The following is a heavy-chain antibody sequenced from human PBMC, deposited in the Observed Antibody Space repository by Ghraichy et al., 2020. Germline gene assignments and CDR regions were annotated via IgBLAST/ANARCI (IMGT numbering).Heavy chain of an antibody. D-gene: IGHD3-10*01. V-gene: IGHV3-23*01. CDR3: AKTPPGVTMVRGDTGY. Sequence: GGSLRLSCAASGFTFSSYAMSWVRQAPGKGLEWVSAISGSGGSTYYADSVKGRFTISRDNSKNTLYLQMNSLRAEDTAVYYCAKTPPGVTMVRGDTGYWGQGTLVTVSS. CDR1: GFTFSSYA. J-gene: IGHJ4*02. CDR2: ISGSGGST.